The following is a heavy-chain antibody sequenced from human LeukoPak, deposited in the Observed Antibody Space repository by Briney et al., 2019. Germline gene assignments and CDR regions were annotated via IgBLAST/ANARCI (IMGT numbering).Heavy chain of an antibody. D-gene: IGHD3-10*01. V-gene: IGHV3-30-3*01. CDR1: GSTFSSYA. Sequence: GGSLRLSCVASGSTFSSYAMHWVRQAPGKGLEWVAVISYDGSNKYYADSVKGRFTISRDNSKNTLYLQMNSLRAEDTAVYYCAREGITMVRGVIVAWGQGTLVTVSS. CDR3: AREGITMVRGVIVA. J-gene: IGHJ5*02. CDR2: ISYDGSNK.